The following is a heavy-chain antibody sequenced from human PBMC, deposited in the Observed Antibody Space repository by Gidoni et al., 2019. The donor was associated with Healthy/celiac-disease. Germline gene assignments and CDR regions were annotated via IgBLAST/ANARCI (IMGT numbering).Heavy chain of an antibody. V-gene: IGHV3-49*04. CDR2: IRSKAYGGTT. Sequence: EVQLVESGGGLVQPGRSLRLSCTASGFTFGDYAMSWVRQAPGKGLEWVGFIRSKAYGGTTEYAASVKGRFTISRDDSKSIAYLQMNSLKTEDTAVYYCTRAVGWLQSRWFDPWGQGTLVTVSS. D-gene: IGHD5-12*01. CDR3: TRAVGWLQSRWFDP. CDR1: GFTFGDYA. J-gene: IGHJ5*02.